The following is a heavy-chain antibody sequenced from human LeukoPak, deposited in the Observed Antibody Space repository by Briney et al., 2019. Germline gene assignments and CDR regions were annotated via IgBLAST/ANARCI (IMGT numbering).Heavy chain of an antibody. Sequence: SETLSLTCTVSGGSISSSSYYWGWIRQPPGKGLEWIGSLYYSGSTYYNPSLKSRATISVDTSKNQLSLKLSSVTAADTAVYYCARGGPDWSPYDYWGQGTLVIVSS. CDR3: ARGGPDWSPYDY. D-gene: IGHD3-9*01. CDR2: LYYSGST. CDR1: GGSISSSSYY. J-gene: IGHJ4*02. V-gene: IGHV4-39*01.